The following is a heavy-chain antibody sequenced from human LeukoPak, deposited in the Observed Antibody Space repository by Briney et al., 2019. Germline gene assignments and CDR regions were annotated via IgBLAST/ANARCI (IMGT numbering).Heavy chain of an antibody. CDR2: IYYSGTT. Sequence: SETLSLTCTVSGGSISSGDYYWSWIRQHPGRGLEWIGYIYYSGTTYYNPSLKSRVTISVDTSKNQFSLKLTSVTAADTAVCYCASHTAAYFFDYWGQGTLVTVSS. D-gene: IGHD2-21*02. J-gene: IGHJ4*02. V-gene: IGHV4-31*03. CDR3: ASHTAAYFFDY. CDR1: GGSISSGDYY.